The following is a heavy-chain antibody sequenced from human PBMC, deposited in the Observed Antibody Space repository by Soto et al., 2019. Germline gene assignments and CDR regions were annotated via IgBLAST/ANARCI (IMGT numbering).Heavy chain of an antibody. CDR3: ASPFTVTTYYYGMDV. J-gene: IGHJ6*02. CDR2: IIPIFGTA. D-gene: IGHD4-17*01. Sequence: QVQLVQSGAEVKKPGSSVKVSCKASGGTFSSYAISWVRQAPGQGLEWMGGIIPIFGTANYAQKFQGRVTITADESTSTAYLELRSRRSEDTAVYYCASPFTVTTYYYGMDVWGQGTTVTVSS. CDR1: GGTFSSYA. V-gene: IGHV1-69*12.